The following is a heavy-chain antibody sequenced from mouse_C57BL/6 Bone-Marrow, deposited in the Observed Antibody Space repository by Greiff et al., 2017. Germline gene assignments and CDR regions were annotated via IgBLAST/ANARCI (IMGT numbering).Heavy chain of an antibody. V-gene: IGHV3-2*02. CDR1: GYSITSDYA. D-gene: IGHD2-10*02. CDR2: ISYSGST. Sequence: EVKLVESGPGLVKPSQSLSLTCTVTGYSITSDYAWNWIRQFPGNKLEWMGYISYSGSTSYNPSLKSRISITRDTSKNQFFLQLNSVTTEDTATYYCAREYGNYGGFAYWGQGTLVTVSA. CDR3: AREYGNYGGFAY. J-gene: IGHJ3*01.